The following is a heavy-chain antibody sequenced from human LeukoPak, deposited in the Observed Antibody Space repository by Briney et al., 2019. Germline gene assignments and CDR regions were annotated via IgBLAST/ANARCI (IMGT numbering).Heavy chain of an antibody. Sequence: SETLSLTCTVSGGSIVSSYLSWVRQPAGKGLEWIGRMYYSGTTIYNPSLKSRITLSVDTSKNQFSLKLRSVTAADTAVYYCARENYYDSSGYSEGMDVWGQGTTVTVSS. CDR3: ARENYYDSSGYSEGMDV. D-gene: IGHD3-22*01. CDR1: GGSIVSSY. V-gene: IGHV4-4*07. CDR2: MYYSGTT. J-gene: IGHJ6*02.